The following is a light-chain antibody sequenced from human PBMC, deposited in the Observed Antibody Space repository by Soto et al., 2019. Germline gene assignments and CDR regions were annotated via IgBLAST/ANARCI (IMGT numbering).Light chain of an antibody. V-gene: IGKV3-15*01. CDR3: QQYNDWPWT. J-gene: IGKJ1*01. CDR1: QSVSSN. Sequence: ILMPQSPATLSVSPGERATLSCRASQSVSSNLAWYQQKPGQAPRLLIYAASTRATGIPVRFSGSGSGTEFTLTISSLHSEDFAVYSCQQYNDWPWTFGQGTKV. CDR2: AAS.